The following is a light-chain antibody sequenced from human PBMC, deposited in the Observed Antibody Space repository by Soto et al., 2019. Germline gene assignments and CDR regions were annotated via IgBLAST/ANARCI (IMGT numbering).Light chain of an antibody. CDR1: QSVGTN. CDR3: QQYANWTLT. Sequence: EVVMTQSSATVSVSPGERTSLSCRASQSVGTNLGWYQQKPGQAPRLLISKTSTRATGVPARFSGSGSGTEFTLTISSLQSEDIAVYYCQQYANWTLTFGGGTKVDIK. V-gene: IGKV3-15*01. CDR2: KTS. J-gene: IGKJ4*01.